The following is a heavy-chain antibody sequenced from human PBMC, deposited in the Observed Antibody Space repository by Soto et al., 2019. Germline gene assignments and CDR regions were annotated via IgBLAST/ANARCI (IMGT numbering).Heavy chain of an antibody. V-gene: IGHV1-69*13. CDR3: ARVPGYGATAGLPFDY. CDR1: GGTFSIYA. Sequence: SVKVSCKASGGTFSIYAISCVLQSPLQGLEWMGEIIPIFGTANYAQKFQGRVTITADESTSTAYMELSSLRSEDTAMFYCARVPGYGATAGLPFDYWGQGTLVTVSS. J-gene: IGHJ4*02. D-gene: IGHD6-13*01. CDR2: IIPIFGTA.